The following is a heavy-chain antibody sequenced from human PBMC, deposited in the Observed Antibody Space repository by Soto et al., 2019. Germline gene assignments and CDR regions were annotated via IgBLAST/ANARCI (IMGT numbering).Heavy chain of an antibody. J-gene: IGHJ6*02. V-gene: IGHV3-21*01. D-gene: IGHD2-2*01. CDR1: GFTFSSYS. Sequence: EVQVVESGGGLVKPGGSLRLSCAASGFTFSSYSMNWVRQAPGKGLEWVSSISSSSTYIYYTDSVRGRFTISRDNAKNSLYLHMDSLSAEDTAVYYCAREGTIYGMDVWGQGTTVTVSS. CDR3: AREGTIYGMDV. CDR2: ISSSSTYI.